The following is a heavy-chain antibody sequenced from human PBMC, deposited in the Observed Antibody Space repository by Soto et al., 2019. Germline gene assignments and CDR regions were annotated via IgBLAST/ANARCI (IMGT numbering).Heavy chain of an antibody. CDR3: ARDTTVTTRYFDY. J-gene: IGHJ4*02. CDR1: GFTFSSYS. V-gene: IGHV3-21*01. Sequence: VQLVESGGGLVQPGGSLRLSCAASGFTFSSYSMNWVRQAPGKGLEWVSSISSSSSYIYYADSVKGRFTISRDNAKNSLYLQMNSLRAEDTAVYYCARDTTVTTRYFDYWGQGTLVTVSS. D-gene: IGHD4-17*01. CDR2: ISSSSSYI.